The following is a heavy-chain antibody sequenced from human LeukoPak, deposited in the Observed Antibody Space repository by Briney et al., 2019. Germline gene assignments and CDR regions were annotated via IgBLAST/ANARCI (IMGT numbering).Heavy chain of an antibody. J-gene: IGHJ5*02. CDR1: GVSFSGYF. D-gene: IGHD3-10*01. CDR2: INHSGSN. Sequence: SETLSLTCAVYGVSFSGYFWSWIRQPPGKGLEWIGEINHSGSNNYNPSLKSLVTIAVDTSKNQVSLKLNAVTAADTAVYYCARGPDSGSYCAWFDPWGQATLVTVSS. CDR3: ARGPDSGSYCAWFDP. V-gene: IGHV4-34*01.